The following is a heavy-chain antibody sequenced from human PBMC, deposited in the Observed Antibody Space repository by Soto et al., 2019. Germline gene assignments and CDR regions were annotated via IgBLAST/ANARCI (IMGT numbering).Heavy chain of an antibody. CDR3: ARAADILTGGHDY. CDR2: IKYSGTT. J-gene: IGHJ4*02. D-gene: IGHD3-9*01. Sequence: SETLSLTCTVSGGSISSSRCHWGWIRQPPGKGLEWIASIKYSGTTFYNPSLKSRVTLSVDTSKNQFALKLSSVTAADTAVYYCARAADILTGGHDYWGQGTLVTVSS. CDR1: GGSISSSRCH. V-gene: IGHV4-39*06.